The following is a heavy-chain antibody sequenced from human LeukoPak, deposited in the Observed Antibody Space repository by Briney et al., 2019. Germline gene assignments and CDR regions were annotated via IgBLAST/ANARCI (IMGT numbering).Heavy chain of an antibody. J-gene: IGHJ4*02. D-gene: IGHD4-11*01. CDR2: IYNTGST. CDR1: GYFVSSGYY. Sequence: PSETLSLTCGVSGYFVSSGYYWGWIRQPPGQRLEWIGNIYNTGSTYYNPSLKSRVTISVDTSKNQFSLKLTSVTSADTAVYFCASRTTVTNALSFDYWGRGALVAVSS. CDR3: ASRTTVTNALSFDY. V-gene: IGHV4-38-2*01.